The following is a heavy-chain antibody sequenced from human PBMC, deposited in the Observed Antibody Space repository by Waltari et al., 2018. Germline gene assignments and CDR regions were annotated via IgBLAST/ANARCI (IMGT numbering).Heavy chain of an antibody. Sequence: QVQLVQSGAEVKKPGSSVKVSCKASGGTFRRYAISWVATAPGQGLEWMGGIIPIFGTANYAQKFQGRVTITADKSTSTAYMELSSLRSEDTAVYYCARAHGSGSFYYYYYYMDVWGKGTTVTVSS. CDR2: IIPIFGTA. D-gene: IGHD3-10*01. CDR3: ARAHGSGSFYYYYYYMDV. V-gene: IGHV1-69*14. J-gene: IGHJ6*03. CDR1: GGTFRRYA.